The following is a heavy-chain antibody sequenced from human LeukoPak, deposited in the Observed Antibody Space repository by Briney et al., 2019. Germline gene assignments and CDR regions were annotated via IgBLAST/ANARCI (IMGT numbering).Heavy chain of an antibody. D-gene: IGHD3-22*01. CDR3: ARDEYDSTVYHAFDI. J-gene: IGHJ3*02. Sequence: ASVKVSCKASGYTFTSYGISWVRQAPGQGLEWMGWISAYNGNTNYAQKLQGRVTMTTDTSTSTAYMELRSLRSDDTAVYYCARDEYDSTVYHAFDIWGQGTMVTVSS. CDR1: GYTFTSYG. V-gene: IGHV1-18*01. CDR2: ISAYNGNT.